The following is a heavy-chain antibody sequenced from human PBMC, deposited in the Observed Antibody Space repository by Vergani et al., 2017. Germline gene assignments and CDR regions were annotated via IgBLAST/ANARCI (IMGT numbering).Heavy chain of an antibody. CDR3: ARVLKEIRDGYSHGMDV. V-gene: IGHV1-69*02. D-gene: IGHD5-24*01. Sequence: QVQLVQSGAEVKKPGSSVKVSCKASGGTFSSYTISWVRQAPGQGLEWMGRIIPILGIANYAQKFQGRVTITADKYTSTAYMELSSLRSEDTAVYYCARVLKEIRDGYSHGMDVWGQGTTVTVSS. CDR1: GGTFSSYT. CDR2: IIPILGIA. J-gene: IGHJ6*02.